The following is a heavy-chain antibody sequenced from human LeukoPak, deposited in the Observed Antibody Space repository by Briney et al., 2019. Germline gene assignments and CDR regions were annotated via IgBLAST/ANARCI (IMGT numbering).Heavy chain of an antibody. V-gene: IGHV4-39*01. CDR1: GGSISSSSYY. CDR2: IYYSGST. D-gene: IGHD2-15*01. CDR3: ARHGAYCTGGSCTRFDP. J-gene: IGHJ5*02. Sequence: SETLPLTCTVSGGSISSSSYYWGWIRQPPGKGLEWIGTIYYSGSTCYNPSLKSRVTISVDTSKNQFSLKVSSVTATDTAMYYCARHGAYCTGGSCTRFDPWGQGTLVTVSS.